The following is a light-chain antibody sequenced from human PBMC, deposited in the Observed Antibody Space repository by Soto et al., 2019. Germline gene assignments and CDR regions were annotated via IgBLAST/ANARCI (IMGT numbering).Light chain of an antibody. CDR2: EVT. CDR1: SSDIGSYNR. CDR3: NSYTSSSTLV. V-gene: IGLV2-18*02. J-gene: IGLJ2*01. Sequence: QSVLTQPPSVSGSPGQSVTISCTGTSSDIGSYNRVSWYQQPPGTAPKLMIYEVTNRPSGVPDRFSGSKSGNTASLTISGLQAEDEADYYCNSYTSSSTLVFGGGTKLTVL.